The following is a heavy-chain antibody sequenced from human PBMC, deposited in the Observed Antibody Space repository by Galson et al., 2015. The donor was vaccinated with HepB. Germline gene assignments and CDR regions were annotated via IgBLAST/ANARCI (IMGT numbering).Heavy chain of an antibody. D-gene: IGHD2-2*01. CDR3: AKGGFFSPIVVVPAAINTFDY. CDR2: ISGSGGST. J-gene: IGHJ4*02. Sequence: SLRLSCAASGFTFSSYAMSWVRQAPGKGLEWVSAISGSGGSTYYADSVKGRFIISRDNSKNTLYLQMNSLRAEDTAVYYCAKGGFFSPIVVVPAAINTFDYWGQGTLVTVSS. V-gene: IGHV3-23*01. CDR1: GFTFSSYA.